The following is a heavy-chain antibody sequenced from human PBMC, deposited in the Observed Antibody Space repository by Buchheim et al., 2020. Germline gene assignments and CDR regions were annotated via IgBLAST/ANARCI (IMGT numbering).Heavy chain of an antibody. V-gene: IGHV3-74*01. CDR3: ARAGTSGYLNV. CDR2: INGDGSST. D-gene: IGHD3-22*01. Sequence: EVQLVESGGGLVQPEGSLRLSCAASGFTFNSDWMHWVRQAPGKGLVWVSRINGDGSSTDYADSVKGRFTISRDNAKNTLYLQMNSLRAGDTAVFYCARAGTSGYLNVWGQGTT. J-gene: IGHJ6*02. CDR1: GFTFNSDW.